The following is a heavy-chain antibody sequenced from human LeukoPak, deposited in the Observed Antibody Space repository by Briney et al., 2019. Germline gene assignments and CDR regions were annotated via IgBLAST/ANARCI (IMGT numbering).Heavy chain of an antibody. CDR2: INPNSGGT. CDR3: ARELDAFDI. V-gene: IGHV1-2*01. D-gene: IGHD1-1*01. CDR1: GYTFTRYY. J-gene: IGHJ3*02. Sequence: ASVKVSCKASGYTFTRYYMHWVRQAPGQGLEWMGRINPNSGGTNYAQKFQGRVNNTRDTSISTAYMELSRLRSDDTAVYYCARELDAFDIWGQGTMVTVSS.